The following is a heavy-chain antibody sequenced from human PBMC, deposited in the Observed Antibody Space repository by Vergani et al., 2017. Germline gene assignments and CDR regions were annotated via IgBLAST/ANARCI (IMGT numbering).Heavy chain of an antibody. D-gene: IGHD3-16*01. CDR3: ARDLRGSYYYYYMDV. CDR1: GFTFDDYA. V-gene: IGHV3-9*01. CDR2: ISWNSGSI. Sequence: EVQLVESGGGLVQPGRSLRLSCAASGFTFDDYAMHWVRQAPGKGLEWVSGISWNSGSIGYADSVKGRFTISRDNAKNSLYLQMNSLRAEDTAVYYCARDLRGSYYYYYMDVWGKGTTVTVSS. J-gene: IGHJ6*03.